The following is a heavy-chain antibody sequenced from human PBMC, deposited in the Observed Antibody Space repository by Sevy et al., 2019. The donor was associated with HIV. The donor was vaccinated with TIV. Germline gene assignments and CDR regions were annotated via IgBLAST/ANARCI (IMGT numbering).Heavy chain of an antibody. V-gene: IGHV3-21*01. D-gene: IGHD2-15*01. J-gene: IGHJ4*02. CDR2: ISTTNYI. CDR1: EITFRSHS. CDR3: VRDPSDSVVVPMYFDC. Sequence: GGSLRLSCAASEITFRSHSMNWVRQAPGKGLEWVSSISTTNYINYADSVKGRFTISRDNAKNSLYLQMDSLRAEDTAVYFCVRDPSDSVVVPMYFDCWGQGTLVTVSS.